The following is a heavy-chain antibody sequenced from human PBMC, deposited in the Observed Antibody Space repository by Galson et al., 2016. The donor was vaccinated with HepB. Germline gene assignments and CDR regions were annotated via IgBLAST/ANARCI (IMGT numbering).Heavy chain of an antibody. D-gene: IGHD3-10*01. CDR3: ASDAVSSPRGSSY. CDR2: ITNTASHM. Sequence: SLRLSCAASGFTFSAYDMNWVRQAPGKGLEWVSSITNTASHMFYADSLKGRFTISRDNAKNSLYLEMNNLGADDTAIYYCASDAVSSPRGSSYWGQGTLVIVSS. V-gene: IGHV3-21*01. J-gene: IGHJ4*02. CDR1: GFTFSAYD.